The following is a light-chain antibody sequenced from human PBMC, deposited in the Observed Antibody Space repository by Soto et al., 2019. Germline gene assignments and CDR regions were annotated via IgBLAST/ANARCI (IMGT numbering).Light chain of an antibody. CDR3: QQYGSSPWT. CDR1: QRVSSSY. Sequence: ESVLTQSPGTLSLSPGERATLSCRASQRVSSSYLAWYQQKPGQAPRLLIYGASSRATGIPDRFSGSGSGTDFSLTISRLEPEDFAVYYCQQYGSSPWTFGQGTKVEI. CDR2: GAS. J-gene: IGKJ1*01. V-gene: IGKV3-20*01.